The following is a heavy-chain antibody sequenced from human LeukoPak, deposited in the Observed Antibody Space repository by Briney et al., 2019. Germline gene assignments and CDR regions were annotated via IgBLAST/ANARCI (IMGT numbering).Heavy chain of an antibody. D-gene: IGHD1-26*01. CDR3: AKDSRYSGNYKAFDI. J-gene: IGHJ3*02. V-gene: IGHV3-23*01. Sequence: PGGSLRLSCAASGFTFSSYAMSWVRQAPGKGLEGVSGISGSGGNTNYEDSVKGRFTISRDNSKNTLYLQMNSLRAEDTAVYYCAKDSRYSGNYKAFDIWGQGTMVTVSS. CDR2: ISGSGGNT. CDR1: GFTFSSYA.